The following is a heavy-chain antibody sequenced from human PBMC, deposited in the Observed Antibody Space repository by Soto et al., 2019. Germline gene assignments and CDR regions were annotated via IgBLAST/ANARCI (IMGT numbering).Heavy chain of an antibody. CDR1: GFTFSSYW. V-gene: IGHV3-7*05. J-gene: IGHJ4*02. CDR3: AREQRDGYNFYVY. Sequence: SLRLSCAASGFTFSSYWMSWVRQAPGKGLEWVANIKQDGSEKYYVDSVKGRFTISRDNAKNSLYLQMNSLRAEDTAVYYCAREQRDGYNFYVYWGQGTLVTVSS. CDR2: IKQDGSEK. D-gene: IGHD5-12*01.